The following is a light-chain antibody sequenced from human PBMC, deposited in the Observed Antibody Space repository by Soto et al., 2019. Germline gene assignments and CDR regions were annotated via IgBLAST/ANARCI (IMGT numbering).Light chain of an antibody. V-gene: IGKV3-20*01. CDR1: QSVSSSY. J-gene: IGKJ2*01. Sequence: EIVLTQSPVTLSLSPGDRATLSCRASQSVSSSYLAWYQQKPGQAPRLLIYGASNRATDIPDRFSGSGSGTDFTLTISRLEPGDFAVYYCQQYDSPPLYTFGQGTKVDIK. CDR3: QQYDSPPLYT. CDR2: GAS.